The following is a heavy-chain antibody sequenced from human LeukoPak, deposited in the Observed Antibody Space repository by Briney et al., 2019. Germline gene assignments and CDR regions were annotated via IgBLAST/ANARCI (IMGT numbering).Heavy chain of an antibody. D-gene: IGHD1-26*01. CDR3: ARYSGSYPHDAFDI. CDR1: GGSFSGYY. V-gene: IGHV4-34*01. Sequence: SETLSLTCAVYGGSFSGYYWSWIRQPPGKGLEWIGEINHSGSTNYNPSLKSRVTISVDTSKNQFSLKLSSVTAADTAVYYCARYSGSYPHDAFDIWGQGTMVTVSS. J-gene: IGHJ3*02. CDR2: INHSGST.